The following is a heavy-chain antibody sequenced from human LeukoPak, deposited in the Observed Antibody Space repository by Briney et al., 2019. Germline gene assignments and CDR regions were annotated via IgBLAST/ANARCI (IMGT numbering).Heavy chain of an antibody. CDR1: GDSISSDNYL. CDR2: IYSSGSP. CDR3: ARKPKDCSGGNCYWYYFDY. Sequence: SETLSPTCTVSGDSISSDNYLWAWIRQPPGQGLEWIGNIYSSGSPYYNPSLQSRVTISLGTSKNQFSLNLNSVTAADTAVYYCARKPKDCSGGNCYWYYFDYWGQGTLVTVSS. J-gene: IGHJ4*02. D-gene: IGHD2-15*01. V-gene: IGHV4-39*07.